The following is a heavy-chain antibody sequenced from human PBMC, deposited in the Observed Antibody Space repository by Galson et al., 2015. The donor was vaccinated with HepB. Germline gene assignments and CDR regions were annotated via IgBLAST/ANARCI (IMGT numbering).Heavy chain of an antibody. Sequence: SVKVSCKASGYTFTSYGISWVRQAPGQGLEWMGWISTYNDNTNFAQKFQGRVTMTTDISTNTAYMDLRTLRSDDTAVYYRARARYSNWPPEFWGQGTLVTVSS. CDR1: GYTFTSYG. CDR2: ISTYNDNT. V-gene: IGHV1-18*01. D-gene: IGHD6-13*01. CDR3: ARARYSNWPPEF. J-gene: IGHJ4*02.